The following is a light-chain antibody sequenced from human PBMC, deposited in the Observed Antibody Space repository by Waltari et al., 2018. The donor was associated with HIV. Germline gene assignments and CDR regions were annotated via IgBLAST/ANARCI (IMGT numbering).Light chain of an antibody. V-gene: IGKV3-15*01. CDR2: NAS. J-gene: IGKJ1*01. CDR3: QQYNNWPPWT. CDR1: QSVSSD. Sequence: EILMTQSTATLSVPPGERVTISCRASQSVSSDLAWYRQKPGQAPRLLIYNASPRATGLPARFSGSGSGTEFTLTISSLQSEDFAFYYCQQYNNWPPWTFGQGTKVEIK.